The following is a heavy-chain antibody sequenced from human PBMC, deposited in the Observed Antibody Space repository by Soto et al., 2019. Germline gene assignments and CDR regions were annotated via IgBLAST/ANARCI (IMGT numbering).Heavy chain of an antibody. D-gene: IGHD3-10*01. V-gene: IGHV3-33*01. CDR3: ARDRFIRGTGYFDC. CDR1: GITFGIYG. Sequence: PGGSLRLSCAASGITFGIYGMHWVRQAPGKGLEWLAVIWFDGSTQYYADSVKGRFTISRDNAKNTLYLQMNNLRAEDTALYYCARDRFIRGTGYFDCWGQGTQVTVS. CDR2: IWFDGSTQ. J-gene: IGHJ4*02.